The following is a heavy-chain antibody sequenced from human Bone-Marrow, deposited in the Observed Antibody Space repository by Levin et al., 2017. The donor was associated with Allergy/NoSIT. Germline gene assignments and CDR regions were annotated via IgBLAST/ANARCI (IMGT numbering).Heavy chain of an antibody. CDR3: ANMPSLPPWFSAYYDDV. CDR1: GFSFTSSA. CDR2: ISSSGTNT. D-gene: IGHD1-26*01. J-gene: IGHJ6*02. Sequence: GGSLRLSCAASGFSFTSSAMSWVRQAPGKGPEWVSAISSSGTNTYYADSVKGRFTISRDNSKNTLYLQMNSLRVEDTALYYCANMPSLPPWFSAYYDDVWGQGTTVTVSS. V-gene: IGHV3-23*01.